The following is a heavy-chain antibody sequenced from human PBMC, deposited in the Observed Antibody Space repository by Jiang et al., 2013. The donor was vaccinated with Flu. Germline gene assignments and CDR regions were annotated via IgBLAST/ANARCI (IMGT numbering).Heavy chain of an antibody. J-gene: IGHJ4*02. CDR2: IPPALGTR. CDR3: ARDRATAHFDS. Sequence: QSGSELKEAGTSVKVSCRTSGYAFTAHSINWMRQAPGQGLEWMGYIPPALGTRTYAQDFTGRFVFSVDTSVSTAYLEISSLELEDTAVYYCARDRATAHFDSWGQGTLVTVSS. D-gene: IGHD5-12*01. V-gene: IGHV7-4-1*02. CDR1: GYAFTAHS.